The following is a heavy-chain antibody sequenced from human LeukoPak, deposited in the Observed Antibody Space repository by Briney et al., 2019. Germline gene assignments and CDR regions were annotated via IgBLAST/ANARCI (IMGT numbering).Heavy chain of an antibody. Sequence: ASVKVSCKASGYTFTGYYMHWVRQAPGQGLEWMGWINPNSGGTNYAQKFQGRVTMTRDTSISTAYMELSRLRSDDTAVYYCAREYYDSSGYYYGDNWFDPWGQGTLVTVSS. CDR3: AREYYDSSGYYYGDNWFDP. J-gene: IGHJ5*02. CDR1: GYTFTGYY. V-gene: IGHV1-2*02. D-gene: IGHD3-22*01. CDR2: INPNSGGT.